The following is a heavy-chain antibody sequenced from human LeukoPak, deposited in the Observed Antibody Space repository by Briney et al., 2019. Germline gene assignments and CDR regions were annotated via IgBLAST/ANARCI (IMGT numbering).Heavy chain of an antibody. CDR1: GYNFNNYG. CDR3: AKDALADDFLIGYGFDY. V-gene: IGHV1-18*01. J-gene: IGHJ4*02. Sequence: GASVKVSCKASGYNFNNYGMSWVRQAPGQGLQWMGWIIANNGNTNYAQNFQGRVTMTTDTSTNTAYMELRSLRSDDTAVYYCAKDALADDFLIGYGFDYWGQGTLVTVS. CDR2: IIANNGNT. D-gene: IGHD3-3*01.